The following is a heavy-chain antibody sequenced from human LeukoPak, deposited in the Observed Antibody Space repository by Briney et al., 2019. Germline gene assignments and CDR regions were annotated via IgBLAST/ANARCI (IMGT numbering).Heavy chain of an antibody. V-gene: IGHV3-23*01. CDR3: ARAAVAGDYYYYYMDV. CDR1: GGSFSGYY. J-gene: IGHJ6*03. CDR2: ISGSGGSA. D-gene: IGHD6-19*01. Sequence: PSETLSLTCAVYGGSFSGYYWSWVRQAPGKGLEWVSAISGSGGSAYYADSVKGRFTISRDNSKNTLYLQMNSLRAEDTAVYYCARAAVAGDYYYYYMDVWGKGTTVTVSS.